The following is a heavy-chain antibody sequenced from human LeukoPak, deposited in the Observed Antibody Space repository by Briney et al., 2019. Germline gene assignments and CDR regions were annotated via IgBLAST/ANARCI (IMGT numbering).Heavy chain of an antibody. Sequence: ASVKVSCKASGYTFTSYGISWVRQAPGQGLEWMGWISAYNGNTNYAQKLQGRVTMTTDTSTSTAYMELRSLRSDDTAVYYCARAHPPYYDILTGYARNWFDPWGQGTLVTVSS. CDR2: ISAYNGNT. D-gene: IGHD3-9*01. CDR1: GYTFTSYG. V-gene: IGHV1-18*01. CDR3: ARAHPPYYDILTGYARNWFDP. J-gene: IGHJ5*02.